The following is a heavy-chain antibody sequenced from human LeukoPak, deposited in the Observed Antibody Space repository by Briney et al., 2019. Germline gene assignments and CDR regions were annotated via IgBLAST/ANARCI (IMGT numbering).Heavy chain of an antibody. Sequence: GGSLRLSCAVSGFTFSSYWMGWVRQAPGKGLEWVANIKQDESEEYYVDSVKGRFTISRDNAKNSLYLQMNSLRAEDTAVYFCARRIVTYYYGSGLDYWGQGTLVTVSS. J-gene: IGHJ4*02. V-gene: IGHV3-7*01. CDR3: ARRIVTYYYGSGLDY. CDR2: IKQDESEE. CDR1: GFTFSSYW. D-gene: IGHD3-10*01.